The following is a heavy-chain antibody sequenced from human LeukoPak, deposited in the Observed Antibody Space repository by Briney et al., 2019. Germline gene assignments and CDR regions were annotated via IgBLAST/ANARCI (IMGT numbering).Heavy chain of an antibody. Sequence: SVKVSCKASGGTFSSYAISWVRQAPGQGLEWMGGIIPIFGTANYAQKFQGRVTITADESTGTAYMELSSLRSEDSAVYYCARNDYVWGGYRDHRTDFDYWGQGTLVTVSS. V-gene: IGHV1-69*13. D-gene: IGHD3-16*02. J-gene: IGHJ4*02. CDR2: IIPIFGTA. CDR1: GGTFSSYA. CDR3: ARNDYVWGGYRDHRTDFDY.